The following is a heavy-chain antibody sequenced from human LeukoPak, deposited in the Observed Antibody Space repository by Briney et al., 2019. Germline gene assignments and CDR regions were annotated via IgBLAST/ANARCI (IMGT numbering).Heavy chain of an antibody. D-gene: IGHD6-13*01. CDR3: ARGVGAGREFPY. J-gene: IGHJ4*02. CDR2: MNPNSGNT. CDR1: GYTFTSYD. Sequence: ASVKVSCKASGYTFTSYDINWVRQATGQGLEWMGWMNPNSGNTGYAQKFQGRVTVTRNTSISTAYMELSSLRSEDTAVYYCARGVGAGREFPYWGQGTLVTVSS. V-gene: IGHV1-8*01.